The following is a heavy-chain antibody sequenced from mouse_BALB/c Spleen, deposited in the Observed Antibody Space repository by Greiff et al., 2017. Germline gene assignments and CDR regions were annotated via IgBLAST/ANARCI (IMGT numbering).Heavy chain of an antibody. CDR3: VRKGRDWYFDV. J-gene: IGHJ1*01. V-gene: IGHV2-2*02. CDR2: IWSGGST. CDR1: GFSLTSYG. Sequence: VKVVESGPGLVQPSQSLSITCTVSGFSLTSYGVHWVRQSPGKGLEWLGVIWSGGSTDYNAAFISRLSISKDNSKSQVFFKMNSLQANDTAIYYCVRKGRDWYFDVWGAGTTVTVSS.